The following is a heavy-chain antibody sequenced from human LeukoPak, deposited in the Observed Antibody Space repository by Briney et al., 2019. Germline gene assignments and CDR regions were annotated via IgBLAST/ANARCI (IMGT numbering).Heavy chain of an antibody. CDR3: TRAASSGWYDGGPNYFDY. CDR2: ISGSGGST. Sequence: GGSLRLSCAASGFTFSSYAMSWVRQAPGKGLEWVSAISGSGGSTYYADSVKGRFTISRDNSKNTLYLQMNSLKTEDTAVYYCTRAASSGWYDGGPNYFDYWGQGTLVTVSS. CDR1: GFTFSSYA. D-gene: IGHD6-19*01. V-gene: IGHV3-23*01. J-gene: IGHJ4*02.